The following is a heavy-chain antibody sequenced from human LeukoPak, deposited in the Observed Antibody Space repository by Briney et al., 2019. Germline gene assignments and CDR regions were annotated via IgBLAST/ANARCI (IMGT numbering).Heavy chain of an antibody. V-gene: IGHV4-61*02. CDR3: ASTYLHNWNYIDY. J-gene: IGHJ4*02. D-gene: IGHD1-20*01. CDR2: IYTSGST. Sequence: PSQTLSLTCTVSGGSLSSGSYYWSWIRQPAGKGLEWIGRIYTSGSTNYNPSLKSRVTISVDTSKNQFSLKLSPVTAADTAVYYCASTYLHNWNYIDYWGQGTLVTVSS. CDR1: GGSLSSGSYY.